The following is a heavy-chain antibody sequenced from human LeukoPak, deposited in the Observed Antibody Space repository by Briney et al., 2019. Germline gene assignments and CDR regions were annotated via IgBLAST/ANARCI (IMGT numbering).Heavy chain of an antibody. CDR1: GFTFSSYS. V-gene: IGHV3-21*01. Sequence: GGSLRLSCAASGFTFSSYSINWVRQAPGKGLEWVSSISSSSSYIYYADSVKGRFTISRDNAKNSLYLQMNSLRDEDTAVYYCARHFSSRFDYWGQGTLVTVSS. J-gene: IGHJ4*02. CDR2: ISSSSSYI. D-gene: IGHD6-6*01. CDR3: ARHFSSRFDY.